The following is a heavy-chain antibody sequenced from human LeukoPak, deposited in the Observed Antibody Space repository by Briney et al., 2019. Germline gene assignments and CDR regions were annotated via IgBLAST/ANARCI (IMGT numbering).Heavy chain of an antibody. D-gene: IGHD3-10*01. CDR1: GGSVSSGSYY. J-gene: IGHJ4*02. V-gene: IGHV4-61*01. Sequence: SETLSLTCTVSGGSVSSGSYYWSWIRQPPGKGLEWIGYIYYSGSTNYNTSLKSRVTISVDTSKNQFSLKLSSVTAADTAVYYCARRSGSYFIVDYWGQGTLVTVSS. CDR3: ARRSGSYFIVDY. CDR2: IYYSGST.